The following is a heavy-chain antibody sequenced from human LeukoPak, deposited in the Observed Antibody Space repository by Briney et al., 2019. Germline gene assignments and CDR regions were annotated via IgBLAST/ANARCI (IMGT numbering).Heavy chain of an antibody. CDR2: ISGGGGST. D-gene: IGHD6-19*01. CDR3: AKGPLIEVAGTTWDY. CDR1: GFTFSSYA. V-gene: IGHV3-23*01. J-gene: IGHJ4*02. Sequence: GGSLRLSCAASGFTFSSYALGWVRQFPGKGLEWVSAISGGGGSTYYADSVKGRFTISRDNSKNTLHLQMNSLRADDTAVYYCAKGPLIEVAGTTWDYWGQGALVTVSS.